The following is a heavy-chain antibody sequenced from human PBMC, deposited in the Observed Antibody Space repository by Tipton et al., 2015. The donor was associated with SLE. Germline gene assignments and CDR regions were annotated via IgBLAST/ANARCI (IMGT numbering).Heavy chain of an antibody. CDR1: AYSFSNYG. CDR2: IYPGDSGT. V-gene: IGHV5-51*03. CDR3: ARRADAGSYYF. D-gene: IGHD1-26*01. J-gene: IGHJ4*02. Sequence: QLVQSGAGVKPPGESLKISCEGSAYSFSNYGIHWVRQMPGKGLEWMGIIYPGDSGTIYSPSFQGQVTISVDKSISTAYLQWSSLKASDTAMYYCARRADAGSYYFWGQGTLVTVSS.